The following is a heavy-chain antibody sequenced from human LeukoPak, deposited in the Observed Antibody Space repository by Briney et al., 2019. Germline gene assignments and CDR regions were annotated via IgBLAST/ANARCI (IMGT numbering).Heavy chain of an antibody. CDR1: GGSINRGY. J-gene: IGHJ4*02. CDR3: ASDSSGYHWFDY. Sequence: SEALSLTCTVSGGSINRGYWSWVRQHPGKGLEWIGHIFYSGSTFYNPSLKSRVTISVDTAKNQFSLRLSSVTAADAAVYYCASDSSGYHWFDYWGQGTLVTVSS. D-gene: IGHD3-22*01. CDR2: IFYSGST. V-gene: IGHV4-31*03.